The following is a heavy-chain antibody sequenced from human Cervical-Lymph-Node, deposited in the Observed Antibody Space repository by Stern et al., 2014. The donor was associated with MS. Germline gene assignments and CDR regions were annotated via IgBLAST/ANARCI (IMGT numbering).Heavy chain of an antibody. D-gene: IGHD4-17*01. J-gene: IGHJ4*02. CDR2: IYPAASDT. CDR3: ARTTSFYYGYVDY. V-gene: IGHV5-51*01. CDR1: ADSFSNYW. Sequence: EVQLVESGAEVKKPGESLKVSCKGSADSFSNYWIGWVRQMPGNGLEWMGIIYPAASDTKYSPSFQGQVTISADRSISTAYLQWNTLKASDTAVYYCARTTSFYYGYVDYWGQGTLVTVSS.